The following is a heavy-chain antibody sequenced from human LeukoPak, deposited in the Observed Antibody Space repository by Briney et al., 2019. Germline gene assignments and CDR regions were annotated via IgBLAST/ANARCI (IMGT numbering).Heavy chain of an antibody. CDR3: VKDASGTYYFDY. V-gene: IGHV3-30*02. CDR1: GFTFSSYG. J-gene: IGHJ4*02. D-gene: IGHD1-26*01. CDR2: IRYDGSVK. Sequence: GGSLRLSCAASGFTFSSYGMHWVRQAPGKGLEWVTFIRYDGSVKSYADSVKGRFTISRDTSKSTLYLQMNSLRPADTAVYYCVKDASGTYYFDYWGQGTLVTVSS.